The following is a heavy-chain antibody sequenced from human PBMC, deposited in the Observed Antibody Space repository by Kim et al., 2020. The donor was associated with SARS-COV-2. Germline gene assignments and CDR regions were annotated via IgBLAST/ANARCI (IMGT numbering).Heavy chain of an antibody. J-gene: IGHJ6*02. D-gene: IGHD6-13*01. CDR2: INSDGSST. Sequence: GGSLRLSCAASGFTFSSYWMHWVRQAPGKGLVWVSRINSDGSSTSYADSVKGRFTISRDNAKNTLYLQMNSLRAEDTAVYYCARCSSWDNYYYYGMDVWGQGTTVTVSS. V-gene: IGHV3-74*01. CDR1: GFTFSSYW. CDR3: ARCSSWDNYYYYGMDV.